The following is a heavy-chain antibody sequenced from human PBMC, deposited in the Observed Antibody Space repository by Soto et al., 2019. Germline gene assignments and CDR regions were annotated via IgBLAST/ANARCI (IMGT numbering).Heavy chain of an antibody. V-gene: IGHV3-23*01. D-gene: IGHD2-2*01. J-gene: IGHJ6*02. CDR2: ISGSGGST. Sequence: GGSLRLSCAASGFTFSSYAMSWVRQAPGKGLEWVSAISGSGGSTYYADSVKGRFTISRDNSKNTLYLQMNSLRAEDTAVYYCAKRPPHIVVVPATYGMDVWGQGTTVTVSS. CDR3: AKRPPHIVVVPATYGMDV. CDR1: GFTFSSYA.